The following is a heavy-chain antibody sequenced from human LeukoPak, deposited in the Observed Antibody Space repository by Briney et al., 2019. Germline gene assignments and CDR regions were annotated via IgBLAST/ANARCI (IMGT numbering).Heavy chain of an antibody. J-gene: IGHJ4*02. V-gene: IGHV3-23*01. CDR3: AKHSGHRYGDSDC. Sequence: GGSLRLSCAASGFTFSDHYMSWFRQAPGKGLEWVSTIGLSGADAYYADSVKGRFTISKDNSKNTLQMNSLRVEDTAIYYCAKHSGHRYGDSDCWGQGTLVTVSP. D-gene: IGHD5-18*01. CDR2: IGLSGADA. CDR1: GFTFSDHY.